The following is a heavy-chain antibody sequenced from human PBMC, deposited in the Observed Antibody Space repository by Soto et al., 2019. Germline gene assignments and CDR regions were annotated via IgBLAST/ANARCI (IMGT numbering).Heavy chain of an antibody. D-gene: IGHD6-19*01. Sequence: QVQLQESGPGLVKPSGTLSLTCAVSGDSISSPKWWTWRRQPPGKGRERIGDLLHIGTTNYNPSLKSRVILSVDKSQTQSSLSLTPVTAADTAIYYCAYSSGWYRHDVWGQGTSVTVSS. CDR3: AYSSGWYRHDV. CDR2: LLHIGTT. V-gene: IGHV4-4*02. J-gene: IGHJ3*01. CDR1: GDSISSPKW.